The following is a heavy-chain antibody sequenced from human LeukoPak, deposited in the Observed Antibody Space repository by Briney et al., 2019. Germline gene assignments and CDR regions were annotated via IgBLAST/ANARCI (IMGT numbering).Heavy chain of an antibody. V-gene: IGHV4-39*01. Sequence: SETLSLTCTVSGGSISSSSYYWGWIRHPPRKWLGWIGNIYYGGSTYYNPSLKSRVTISVDTSKNQFSLKLSSVTAADTPVYFCGRHAGRARAVIDYWGQGTLVTVSS. J-gene: IGHJ4*02. D-gene: IGHD6-13*01. CDR1: GGSISSSSYY. CDR2: IYYGGST. CDR3: GRHAGRARAVIDY.